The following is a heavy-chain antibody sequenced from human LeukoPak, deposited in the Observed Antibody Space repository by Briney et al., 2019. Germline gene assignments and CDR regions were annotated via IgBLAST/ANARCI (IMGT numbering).Heavy chain of an antibody. D-gene: IGHD3-10*01. CDR3: ARVYVTVVRGRWFDP. CDR2: IDHSGST. V-gene: IGHV4-34*01. J-gene: IGHJ5*02. Sequence: SETLSLTCAVYGGSLSGYSWTWIRQPPGKGLEWIGEIDHSGSTNYNASLTSRVIISADTSQNQFSLKLTSVTVADTAVYYCARVYVTVVRGRWFDPWGQGTLVTVSA. CDR1: GGSLSGYS.